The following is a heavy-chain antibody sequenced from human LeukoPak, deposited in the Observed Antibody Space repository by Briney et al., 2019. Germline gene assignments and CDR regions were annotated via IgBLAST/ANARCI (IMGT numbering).Heavy chain of an antibody. D-gene: IGHD6-19*01. Sequence: GGSLRLSCAASGFIFSSYVMTWVRQAPGKGLDWVSVISGGGGSTYYADSLKGRFTISRDNSKNTLYLQMNSLRAEDRAVYYCAKLLSGWHYFDYWGQGTLVIVSS. J-gene: IGHJ4*02. V-gene: IGHV3-23*01. CDR3: AKLLSGWHYFDY. CDR1: GFIFSSYV. CDR2: ISGGGGST.